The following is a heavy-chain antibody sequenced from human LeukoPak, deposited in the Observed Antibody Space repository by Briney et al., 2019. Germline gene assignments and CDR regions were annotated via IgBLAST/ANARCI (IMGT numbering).Heavy chain of an antibody. J-gene: IGHJ4*02. D-gene: IGHD7-27*01. V-gene: IGHV3-15*07. CDR1: GFTFNDAW. CDR3: TTGNWGPH. Sequence: GGSLRLSCAASGFTFNDAWMSWVRQAPGKGLEWVGRIKRKTGGGTTDYAAPVKGRFTISRDDSKNTLYLQMNSLKTEDTAVYYCTTGNWGPHWGQGTLVTVSS. CDR2: IKRKTGGGTT.